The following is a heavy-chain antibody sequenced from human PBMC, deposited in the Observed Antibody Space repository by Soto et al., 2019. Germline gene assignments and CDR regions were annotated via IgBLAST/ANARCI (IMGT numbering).Heavy chain of an antibody. V-gene: IGHV3-30*04. CDR1: EFTFSSCA. Sequence: GGSLRLSCSASEFTFSSCAMSRVRQAPGKGLEWVAVIAYDGRNKHYADSVKGRFTISRDNSKNTLYLQMNSLRIEDTAVYYCARELERVFDYWGQGTLVTVSS. CDR3: ARELERVFDY. J-gene: IGHJ4*02. CDR2: IAYDGRNK. D-gene: IGHD1-1*01.